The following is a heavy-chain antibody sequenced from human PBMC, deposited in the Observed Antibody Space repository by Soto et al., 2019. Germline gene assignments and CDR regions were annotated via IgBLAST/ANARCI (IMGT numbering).Heavy chain of an antibody. J-gene: IGHJ4*02. CDR1: GGTFSSYA. Sequence: ASVKVSCKASGGTFSSYAISWVRQAPGQGLEWMGGIIPLFGTAKYAQNFQGRITITADESTNTAYMELRSLRSQDTAVYYCARGVQSDISGYYYFYWGQGTLVTVSS. CDR2: IIPLFGTA. D-gene: IGHD3-22*01. V-gene: IGHV1-69*13. CDR3: ARGVQSDISGYYYFY.